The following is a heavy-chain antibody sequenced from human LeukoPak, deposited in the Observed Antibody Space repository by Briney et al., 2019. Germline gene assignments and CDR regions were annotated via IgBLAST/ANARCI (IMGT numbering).Heavy chain of an antibody. CDR2: ISYDGSNK. CDR3: AKVNSWKNPKGAFDI. CDR1: GFTFSSYG. V-gene: IGHV3-30*18. J-gene: IGHJ3*02. D-gene: IGHD1-20*01. Sequence: GGSLRLSCAASGFTFSSYGMHWVRQAPGKGLEWVAVISYDGSNKYYADSVKGRFTISRDNSKNTLYLQMNSLRAEDTAVYYCAKVNSWKNPKGAFDIWGQGTMVTVSS.